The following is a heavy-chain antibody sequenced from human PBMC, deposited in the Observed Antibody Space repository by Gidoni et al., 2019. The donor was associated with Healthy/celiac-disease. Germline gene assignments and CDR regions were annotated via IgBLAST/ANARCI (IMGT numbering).Heavy chain of an antibody. J-gene: IGHJ5*02. CDR1: GYPFTGYY. Sequence: QVQLVQSGAEVKKPGASVKVSCKASGYPFTGYYMPWVRQAPGQGLEWMGWINPNSGGTNYAQKFQGRVTMTRDTSISTAYMELSRLRSDDTAVYYCARGNLGYCSSTSCYTEGWFDPWGQGTLVTVSS. CDR3: ARGNLGYCSSTSCYTEGWFDP. D-gene: IGHD2-2*02. V-gene: IGHV1-2*02. CDR2: INPNSGGT.